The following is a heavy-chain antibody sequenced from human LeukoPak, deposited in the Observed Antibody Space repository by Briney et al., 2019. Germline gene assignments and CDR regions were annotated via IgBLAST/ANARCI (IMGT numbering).Heavy chain of an antibody. D-gene: IGHD2-8*01. CDR3: ARERGLGYCTNGVCSQAENDAFDI. Sequence: GASVKVSCKASGGTFSSYAISWVRQAPGQGLEWMGGIIPIFGTANYAQKFQGRVTITTDESTSTAYMELSSLRSEDTAVYYCARERGLGYCTNGVCSQAENDAFDIWGQGTMVTVSS. CDR2: IIPIFGTA. J-gene: IGHJ3*02. CDR1: GGTFSSYA. V-gene: IGHV1-69*05.